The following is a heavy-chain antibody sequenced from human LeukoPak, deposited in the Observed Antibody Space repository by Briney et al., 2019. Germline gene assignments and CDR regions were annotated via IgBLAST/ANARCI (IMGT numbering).Heavy chain of an antibody. CDR1: GFTFINYA. D-gene: IGHD6-13*01. Sequence: GGSLRLSCAASGFTFINYAMSWVRQAPGKGLEWVSAISGSGGSTYYADSVKGRFTTSRDNSKNTLYLQMNSLRAEDTAVYYCAKPTRAPYSSSWYYFDYWGQGTLVTVSS. CDR3: AKPTRAPYSSSWYYFDY. J-gene: IGHJ4*02. V-gene: IGHV3-23*01. CDR2: ISGSGGST.